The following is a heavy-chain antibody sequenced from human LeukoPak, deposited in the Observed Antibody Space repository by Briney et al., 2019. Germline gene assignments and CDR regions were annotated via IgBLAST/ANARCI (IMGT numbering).Heavy chain of an antibody. J-gene: IGHJ4*02. CDR3: ARGSFWEKTRYYFDY. V-gene: IGHV1-69*13. CDR2: IIPIFGTA. Sequence: SVKVSCKASGGTFSSYAISWVRQAPGQGLEWMGGIIPIFGTANYAQKFQGRVTITADESTSTAYMELSSLRSEDTAVYYCARGSFWEKTRYYFDYWGQGTLVTVSS. D-gene: IGHD1-26*01. CDR1: GGTFSSYA.